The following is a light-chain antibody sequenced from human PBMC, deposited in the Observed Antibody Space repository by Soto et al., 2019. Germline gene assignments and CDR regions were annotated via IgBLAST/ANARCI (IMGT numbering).Light chain of an antibody. CDR1: QSISTS. V-gene: IGKV1-5*01. CDR3: QQYHSFSYT. Sequence: DIQMTQSPSTLSASVGDRVTITCWASQSISTSLAWYQQKPGKAPKLLIFHASSLRSGVPSRFSGSGSGTEFTLTISSLQPDDFATYYCQQYHSFSYTFGHGTMLDIK. CDR2: HAS. J-gene: IGKJ2*01.